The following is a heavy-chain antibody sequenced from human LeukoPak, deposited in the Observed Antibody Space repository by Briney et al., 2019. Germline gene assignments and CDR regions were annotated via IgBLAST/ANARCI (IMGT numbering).Heavy chain of an antibody. Sequence: SETLSLTCTVSGGSISSYYWSWIPQPPGKALEWIGYIYYSRRTNYNPSLKSRVTISVDTSKNEFSLKLSSVTAADTAVYYCARHGTGDELWCGETYYYYGMDVWGQGTTVTVSS. V-gene: IGHV4-59*08. CDR3: ARHGTGDELWCGETYYYYGMDV. CDR2: IYYSRRT. CDR1: GGSISSYY. J-gene: IGHJ6*02. D-gene: IGHD3-10*01.